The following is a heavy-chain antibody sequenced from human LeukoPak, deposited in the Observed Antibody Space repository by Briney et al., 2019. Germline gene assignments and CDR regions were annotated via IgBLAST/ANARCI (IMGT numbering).Heavy chain of an antibody. CDR3: ARSGAHCSSTSCYENWFVP. D-gene: IGHD2-2*01. V-gene: IGHV1-69*04. Sequence: GASVKVSCKASGGTFISYAISWVRQAPGQGGEWMGRIIPILGIANYAQKFQGRVTITADKSTSTAYMELSSLRSEDTAVYYCARSGAHCSSTSCYENWFVPWGQGTLVTVSS. CDR2: IIPILGIA. J-gene: IGHJ5*02. CDR1: GGTFISYA.